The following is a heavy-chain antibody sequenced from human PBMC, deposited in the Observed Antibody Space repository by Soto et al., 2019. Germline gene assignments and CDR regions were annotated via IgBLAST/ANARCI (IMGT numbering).Heavy chain of an antibody. V-gene: IGHV2-26*01. J-gene: IGHJ5*02. D-gene: IGHD6-19*01. CDR2: IDSSGEK. CDR1: GLSITDSEMG. Sequence: QVTLKESGPVLVKPTETLTLRCTVSGLSITDSEMGVSWIRQPPGQPLAWLAHIDSSGEKSYRTFLKSRLAISKDTSKSQIVLTMTNMDPADTATYYCARRHLAVAVSPWFDPWGQRNPVTVSS. CDR3: ARRHLAVAVSPWFDP.